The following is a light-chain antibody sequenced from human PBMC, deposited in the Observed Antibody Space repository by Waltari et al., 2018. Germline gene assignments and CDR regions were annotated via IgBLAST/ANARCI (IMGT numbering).Light chain of an antibody. CDR1: QSVLYSSNNKNY. CDR2: WAS. J-gene: IGKJ2*01. Sequence: DIVMTQSPDSLAVSLGERATINCKSSQSVLYSSNNKNYLSWYQQKPGQPPKLLISWASTRESWVPDRFRGSGSGTEFTLTISSLQAEDVAVYYCLQYYTTPYTFGQGIKLEI. V-gene: IGKV4-1*01. CDR3: LQYYTTPYT.